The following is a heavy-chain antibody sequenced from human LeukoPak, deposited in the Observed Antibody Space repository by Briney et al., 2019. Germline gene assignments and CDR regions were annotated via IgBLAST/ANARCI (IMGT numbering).Heavy chain of an antibody. Sequence: SQTLSLTCTVSGGSISSGGYYWSWIRQHPGKGLEWIGYIYYSGSTYYNPSLKSRVTISVDTSKNQFSLELSSVTAADTAVYYCARDGPYDILTGYRAFDYWGQGTLVTVSS. CDR2: IYYSGST. J-gene: IGHJ4*02. CDR1: GGSISSGGYY. D-gene: IGHD3-9*01. V-gene: IGHV4-31*03. CDR3: ARDGPYDILTGYRAFDY.